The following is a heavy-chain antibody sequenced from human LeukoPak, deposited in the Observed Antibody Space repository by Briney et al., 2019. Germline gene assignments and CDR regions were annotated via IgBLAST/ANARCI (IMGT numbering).Heavy chain of an antibody. Sequence: GGSLRLSCAASGFTFSSYSMNWVRQAPGKGLEWVSSISSSNSYIYYADSVKGRFTISRDNAKNSLYLQMNSLRVEDTAVYYCARGPPYYDADYWGQGTLVTVSS. D-gene: IGHD3-22*01. CDR3: ARGPPYYDADY. CDR1: GFTFSSYS. J-gene: IGHJ4*02. V-gene: IGHV3-21*01. CDR2: ISSSNSYI.